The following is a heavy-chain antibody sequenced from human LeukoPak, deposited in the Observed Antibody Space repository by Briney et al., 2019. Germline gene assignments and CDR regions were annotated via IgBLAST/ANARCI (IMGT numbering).Heavy chain of an antibody. CDR3: ARSGSDFWSGYYSYYYYYMDV. V-gene: IGHV3-30*04. D-gene: IGHD3-3*01. CDR1: GFTFSSYA. J-gene: IGHJ6*03. Sequence: GESLRLSCAASGFTFSSYAMHWVRQAPGKGLEWVAVISYDGSNKYYADSVKGRFTISRDNSKNTLYLQMNSLRAEDTAVYYCARSGSDFWSGYYSYYYYYMDVWGKGTTVTVSS. CDR2: ISYDGSNK.